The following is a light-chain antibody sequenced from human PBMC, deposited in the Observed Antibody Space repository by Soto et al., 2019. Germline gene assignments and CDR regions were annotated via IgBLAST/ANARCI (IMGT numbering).Light chain of an antibody. Sequence: EIVMTQSPATLSMSPGERAALSCRASQSVRSNLAWYHQNPGQAPRLLIYGASTRATGIPARFSGSGSGTEFTLTINSLQSGEFVVYYCQQYDNWPPTVGQGTRLEIK. CDR2: GAS. CDR3: QQYDNWPPT. V-gene: IGKV3D-15*01. CDR1: QSVRSN. J-gene: IGKJ5*01.